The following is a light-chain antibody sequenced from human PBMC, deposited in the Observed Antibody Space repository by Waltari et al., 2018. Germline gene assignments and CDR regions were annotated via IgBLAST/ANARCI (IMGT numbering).Light chain of an antibody. CDR3: QQYYDNPQT. V-gene: IGKV4-1*01. Sequence: DFVLIQQRDTLAVSLGERGTISCTYSESVLYSSDNKNYLAWLQHKPGQPPKLLFSWASTRESGVPDRFSGSGSGTEFTLTISSLQAEDVGTYYCQQYYDNPQTFGQGTRVELK. CDR1: ESVLYSSDNKNY. CDR2: WAS. J-gene: IGKJ1*01.